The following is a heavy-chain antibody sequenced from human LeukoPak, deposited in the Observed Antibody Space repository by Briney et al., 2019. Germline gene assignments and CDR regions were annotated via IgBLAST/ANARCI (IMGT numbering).Heavy chain of an antibody. Sequence: SVKVSCKASGFTFTSSAMQWVRQARGQRLEWIGWIVVGSGNTNYAQKFQERVTITRDMSTSTAYMELSSLRSEDTAVYYCVRASVVITSGAFDIWGQGTMVTVSS. CDR2: IVVGSGNT. J-gene: IGHJ3*02. D-gene: IGHD3-22*01. CDR1: GFTFTSSA. CDR3: VRASVVITSGAFDI. V-gene: IGHV1-58*02.